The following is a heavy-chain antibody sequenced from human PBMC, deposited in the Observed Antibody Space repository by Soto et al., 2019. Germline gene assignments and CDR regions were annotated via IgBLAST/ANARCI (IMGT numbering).Heavy chain of an antibody. V-gene: IGHV4-34*01. CDR1: GGSFSGYY. CDR2: ITHSGNT. J-gene: IGHJ2*01. Sequence: QVQLQQWGAGLLKPSETLSLTCAVYGGSFSGYYWSWIRQPPGKGLEWIGEITHSGNTNYNPSLRSRVTISVDTSKSQFSRKLSSVTAADTAVYYCARDVMANNRYPWYFDLWGRGTLVTVSS. D-gene: IGHD2-8*01. CDR3: ARDVMANNRYPWYFDL.